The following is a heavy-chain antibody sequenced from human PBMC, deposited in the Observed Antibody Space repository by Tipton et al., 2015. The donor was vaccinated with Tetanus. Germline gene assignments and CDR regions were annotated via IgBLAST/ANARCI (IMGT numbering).Heavy chain of an antibody. J-gene: IGHJ4*02. CDR3: ARDGFYYGSGSYYRAF. D-gene: IGHD3-10*01. Sequence: SLRLSCAASGFTFPKFPMSWVRQAPGKGLEWVSGIKWNGESTAYADSVKGRFTISRDNARNSVSLHMNSLRAEDTAVYYCARDGFYYGSGSYYRAFWGQGTLVTVSP. V-gene: IGHV3-20*04. CDR2: IKWNGEST. CDR1: GFTFPKFP.